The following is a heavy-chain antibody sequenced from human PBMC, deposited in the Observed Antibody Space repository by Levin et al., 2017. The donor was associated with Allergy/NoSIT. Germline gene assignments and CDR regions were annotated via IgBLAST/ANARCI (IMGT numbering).Heavy chain of an antibody. D-gene: IGHD5-18*01. CDR2: MYDSGST. CDR1: GASFSDYY. J-gene: IGHJ4*02. Sequence: TSETLSLTCTVSGASFSDYYWSWIRQPPGKGLEWIGYMYDSGSTSYNPSLKGRVTISLDTSKNQFSLKLSSLTAADTAVYYCARDGSRKYTYGYQLDYWGQGTLVTVSS. V-gene: IGHV4-59*01. CDR3: ARDGSRKYTYGYQLDY.